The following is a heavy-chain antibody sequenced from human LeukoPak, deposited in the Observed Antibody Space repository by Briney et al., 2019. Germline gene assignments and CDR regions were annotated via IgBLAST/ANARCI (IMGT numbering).Heavy chain of an antibody. CDR1: GFTFSSYS. CDR2: ISSSSSYI. V-gene: IGHV3-21*01. CDR3: ARSPGELQYYFDY. J-gene: IGHJ4*02. D-gene: IGHD1-26*01. Sequence: GGSLRLSCAASGFTFSSYSMNWVRQAPGKGLEWVSSISSSSSYIYYADPVKGRFTISRDNAKNSLYLQMNSLRAEDTAVYYCARSPGELQYYFDYWGQGTLVTVSS.